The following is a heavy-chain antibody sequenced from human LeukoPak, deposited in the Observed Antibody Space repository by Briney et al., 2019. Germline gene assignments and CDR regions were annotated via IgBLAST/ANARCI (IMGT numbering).Heavy chain of an antibody. CDR2: ISGTGANT. CDR1: GFTFSTYA. J-gene: IGHJ6*03. CDR3: AKGIRQLGNYYYYMDV. V-gene: IGHV3-23*01. Sequence: GGSLRLSCVASGFTFSTYAMIWVRQAPGKGLEWVSAISGTGANTFYADSVKGRFTMSRDNPKNMLYLQMNSLRAEDTALYYCAKGIRQLGNYYYYMDVWGKGTTVTVSS. D-gene: IGHD7-27*01.